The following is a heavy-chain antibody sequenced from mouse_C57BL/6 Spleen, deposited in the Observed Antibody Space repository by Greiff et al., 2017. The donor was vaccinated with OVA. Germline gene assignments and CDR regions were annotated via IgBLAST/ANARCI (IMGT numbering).Heavy chain of an antibody. CDR1: GYTFTSYW. Sequence: QVQLQQPGAELVKPGASVKLSCKASGYTFTSYWMPWVKQRPGQGLEWIGMIHPNSGSTNYNEKFKSKATLTVDKSSSTAYMQLSSLTSEDSAVYYCAPTMVTYYLDDWGKGTTLTVSS. V-gene: IGHV1-64*01. J-gene: IGHJ2*01. CDR3: APTMVTYYLDD. D-gene: IGHD2-9*01. CDR2: IHPNSGST.